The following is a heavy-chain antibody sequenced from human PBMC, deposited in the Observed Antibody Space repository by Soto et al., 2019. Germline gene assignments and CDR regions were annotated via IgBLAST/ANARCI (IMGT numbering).Heavy chain of an antibody. D-gene: IGHD3-22*01. Sequence: SVKVSCKASGGTFSSYAISWVRQAPGQGLEWMGGIIPIFGTANYAQKFQGRVTITADESTSTAYMELSSLRSEDTAVYYCAREYYYDSSGYHGDAFDIWGQGTMGTVSS. V-gene: IGHV1-69*13. CDR1: GGTFSSYA. J-gene: IGHJ3*02. CDR2: IIPIFGTA. CDR3: AREYYYDSSGYHGDAFDI.